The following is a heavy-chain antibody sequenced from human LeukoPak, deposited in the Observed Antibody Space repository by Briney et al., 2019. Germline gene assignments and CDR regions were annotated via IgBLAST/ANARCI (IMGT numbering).Heavy chain of an antibody. J-gene: IGHJ4*02. V-gene: IGHV1-69*05. D-gene: IGHD1-14*01. CDR1: GGTFSSYA. Sequence: SVKVSCKASGGTFSSYAISWVRQAPGQGLEWMGRIIPIFGTANYAQKFQGRVTITTDEPTSTAYMELSSLRSEDTAVYYCAESSGGEYYFDYWGQGTLVTVSS. CDR2: IIPIFGTA. CDR3: AESSGGEYYFDY.